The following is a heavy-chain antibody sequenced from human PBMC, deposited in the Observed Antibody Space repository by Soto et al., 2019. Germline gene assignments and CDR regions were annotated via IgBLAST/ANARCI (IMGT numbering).Heavy chain of an antibody. CDR3: ARVLSGSYFGGPYDAFDI. J-gene: IGHJ3*02. CDR2: IYYSGST. CDR1: GGSVSSGIYY. V-gene: IGHV4-61*01. D-gene: IGHD1-26*01. Sequence: SETLSLTCTVSGGSVSSGIYYWSWIRQPPGKGLEWIGYIYYSGSTNYNPSLKSRVTISVDTSKNQFSLKLSSVTAADTAVYYCARVLSGSYFGGPYDAFDIWGQGTLVTV.